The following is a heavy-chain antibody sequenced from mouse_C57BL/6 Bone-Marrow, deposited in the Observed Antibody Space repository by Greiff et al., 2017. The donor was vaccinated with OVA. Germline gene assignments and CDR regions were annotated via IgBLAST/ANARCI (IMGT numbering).Heavy chain of an antibody. J-gene: IGHJ3*01. Sequence: EVQLVESGGDLVKPGGSLKLSCAASGFTFSSYGMSWVRQTPDTRLEWVATISSGGSYTYYPDSVKGRFTISRDNAKNTLYLQMSSLKSEDTAMYYCARRVPYSEFAYWGQGTLVTVSA. CDR2: ISSGGSYT. CDR3: ARRVPYSEFAY. V-gene: IGHV5-6*01. D-gene: IGHD2-10*01. CDR1: GFTFSSYG.